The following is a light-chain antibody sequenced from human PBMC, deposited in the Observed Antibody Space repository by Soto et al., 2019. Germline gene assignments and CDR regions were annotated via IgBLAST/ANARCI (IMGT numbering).Light chain of an antibody. CDR1: QSVSSY. Sequence: EIVLTQSPATLSLSPGERATLSCRASQSVSSYLAWYQQKPGQAPRLLIYDASNRATGIPDRFTGSGSGADFTLTISRLEPEDFAVYYCQVYGPSPPITFGQGTRLEIK. V-gene: IGKV3-20*01. CDR3: QVYGPSPPIT. J-gene: IGKJ5*01. CDR2: DAS.